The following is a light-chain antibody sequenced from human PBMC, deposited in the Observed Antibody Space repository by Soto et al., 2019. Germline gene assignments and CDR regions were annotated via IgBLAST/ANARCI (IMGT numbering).Light chain of an antibody. Sequence: EKVMTQSPATLSVSPGERATLSCRASQSVSSNLAWYQQKPGQAPRLLIYDASTRATGIPARFSGSGSGTGFTLTISSLQSEDLAVYYCQQYDDWPETFGQGTKVDIK. J-gene: IGKJ1*01. V-gene: IGKV3-15*01. CDR2: DAS. CDR3: QQYDDWPET. CDR1: QSVSSN.